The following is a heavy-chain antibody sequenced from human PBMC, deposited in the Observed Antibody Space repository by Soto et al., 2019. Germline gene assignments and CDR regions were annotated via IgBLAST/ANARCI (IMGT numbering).Heavy chain of an antibody. D-gene: IGHD6-6*01. CDR1: GGTFSNYT. J-gene: IGHJ4*02. V-gene: IGHV1-69*13. Sequence: SVKVSCKASGGTFSNYTINWVRQAPGQGLEWMGGIIPIFGTANYAQKFQGRVTITADESTSTAYMELSSLRSEDTAVYYCARPPGSSPLFDYWGQGTPVTVSS. CDR2: IIPIFGTA. CDR3: ARPPGSSPLFDY.